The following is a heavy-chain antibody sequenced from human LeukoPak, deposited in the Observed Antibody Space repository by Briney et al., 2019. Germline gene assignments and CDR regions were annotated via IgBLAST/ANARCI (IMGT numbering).Heavy chain of an antibody. Sequence: GASVKVSCKASGYTFTGYYMHWVRQAPGQGLEWMGWINPNSGGTNYAQKFQGRVTMTRDTSISTAYMELSRLRSDDTAVYYCARTKTRGYSYGYGLSSWGQGTLVTVSS. D-gene: IGHD5-18*01. CDR1: GYTFTGYY. CDR3: ARTKTRGYSYGYGLSS. CDR2: INPNSGGT. J-gene: IGHJ4*02. V-gene: IGHV1-2*02.